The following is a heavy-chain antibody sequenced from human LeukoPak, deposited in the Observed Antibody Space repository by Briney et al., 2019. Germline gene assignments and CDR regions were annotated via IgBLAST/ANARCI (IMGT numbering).Heavy chain of an antibody. J-gene: IGHJ4*02. CDR2: IASDGRDK. CDR3: EKDSKVGAADYYFDY. CDR1: GFTFSSYA. D-gene: IGHD6-13*01. V-gene: IGHV3-30*18. Sequence: GGSLRLSCAASGFTFSSYAMHWVRQAPGRGLEWVAVIASDGRDKHCTDSVKGRFTISRDNSKNTLYLQMNSLRAEDTAVYFCEKDSKVGAADYYFDYWGQGTLVTVSS.